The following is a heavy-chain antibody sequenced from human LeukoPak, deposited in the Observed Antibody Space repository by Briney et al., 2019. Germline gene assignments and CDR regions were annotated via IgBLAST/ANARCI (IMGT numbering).Heavy chain of an antibody. J-gene: IGHJ4*02. D-gene: IGHD5-18*01. Sequence: GGSLRLPCAASGFTFISYAMSWVRQAPAKGLEGVSAISGSGGSTYYADSVKGRFTISRDNPKNTLYLQMNSLIAEDTAVYYCAKDPVDTAMVTFSYPPSYYFDYWGQGTLVTVSS. V-gene: IGHV3-23*01. CDR1: GFTFISYA. CDR2: ISGSGGST. CDR3: AKDPVDTAMVTFSYPPSYYFDY.